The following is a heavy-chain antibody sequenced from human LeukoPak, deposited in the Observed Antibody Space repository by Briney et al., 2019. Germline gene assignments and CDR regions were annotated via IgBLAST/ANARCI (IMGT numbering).Heavy chain of an antibody. Sequence: SVQVSFKASGGTFSSYAISWVRQAPGQGLAWMGRIIPIFGTANYAQKFQGRVTITTDESTSTAYMELSSLRSEDTAVYYCARDRTTVTPWGLFDYWGQGTLVTVSS. D-gene: IGHD4-17*01. V-gene: IGHV1-69*05. CDR1: GGTFSSYA. CDR3: ARDRTTVTPWGLFDY. J-gene: IGHJ4*02. CDR2: IIPIFGTA.